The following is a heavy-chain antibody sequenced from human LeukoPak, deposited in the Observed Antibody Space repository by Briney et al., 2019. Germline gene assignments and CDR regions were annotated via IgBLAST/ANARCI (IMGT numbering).Heavy chain of an antibody. V-gene: IGHV1-2*02. CDR1: GYTFTGYY. CDR3: AREFSYSSGGFDP. Sequence: ASVKVSCKASGYTFTGYYIHWVRQAPGQGLEWMGWINPNNGGTNYAQKFQGRVTMTRDTSISTAYMELSRLRSDDTAVYYCAREFSYSSGGFDPGGQGTLATVSS. J-gene: IGHJ5*01. CDR2: INPNNGGT. D-gene: IGHD6-19*01.